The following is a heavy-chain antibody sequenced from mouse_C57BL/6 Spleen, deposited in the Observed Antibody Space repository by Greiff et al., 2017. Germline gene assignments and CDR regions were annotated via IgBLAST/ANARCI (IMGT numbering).Heavy chain of an antibody. Sequence: QVQLKESGAELVKPGASVKISCKASGYAFSSYWMNWVKQRPGKGLEWIGQIYPGDGDTNYNGKFKGKATLTADKSSSTAYMQLSSLTSEDSAVYFCARRGSSYNYFDYWGQGTTLTVSS. V-gene: IGHV1-80*01. CDR2: IYPGDGDT. J-gene: IGHJ2*01. CDR1: GYAFSSYW. D-gene: IGHD1-1*01. CDR3: ARRGSSYNYFDY.